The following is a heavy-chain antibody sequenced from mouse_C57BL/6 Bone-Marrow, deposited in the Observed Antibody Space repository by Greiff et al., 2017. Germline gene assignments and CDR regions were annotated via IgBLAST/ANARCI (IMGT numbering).Heavy chain of an antibody. CDR1: GFSLTSYA. D-gene: IGHD2-2*01. J-gene: IGHJ4*01. CDR3: ALNLLYGYDGYAMDG. V-gene: IGHV2-9-1*01. CDR2: IWTGGGT. Sequence: QVQLQQSGPGLVAPSQSLSITCTVSGFSLTSYAISWVRQPPGKGLEWLGVIWTGGGTHYNSALKSRLCISKDNSESQFFLKMISLQTVDTARYDCALNLLYGYDGYAMDGWGPGTSVTVSS.